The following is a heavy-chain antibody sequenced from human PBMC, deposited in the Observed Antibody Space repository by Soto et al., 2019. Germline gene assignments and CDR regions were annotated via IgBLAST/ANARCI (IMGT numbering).Heavy chain of an antibody. Sequence: SETLSLTCAVYGGSFSGYYWSWFRQPPGKGLEWIGEINHSGSTNYNPSLKSRVTISADTSKNQFSLKLSSVTAADTAVYYCARAPWVGSLDDFDIWGQGTMVT. J-gene: IGHJ3*02. D-gene: IGHD1-26*01. CDR3: ARAPWVGSLDDFDI. CDR1: GGSFSGYY. CDR2: INHSGST. V-gene: IGHV4-34*01.